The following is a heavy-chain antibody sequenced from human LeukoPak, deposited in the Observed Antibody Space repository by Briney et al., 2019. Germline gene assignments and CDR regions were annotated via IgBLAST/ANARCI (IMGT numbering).Heavy chain of an antibody. Sequence: SETLSLTCTVSGGSISNFYWSWIRQPPGKGLEWIGYIYYGGSTNYNPSLKNRVTMSVDTSKNQFSLRLSSVTAADAAVYYCARVPPGVECHNEGFGTFDIWGQGTMVTVSS. CDR2: IYYGGST. CDR3: ARVPPGVECHNEGFGTFDI. CDR1: GGSISNFY. J-gene: IGHJ3*02. D-gene: IGHD3-10*01. V-gene: IGHV4-59*01.